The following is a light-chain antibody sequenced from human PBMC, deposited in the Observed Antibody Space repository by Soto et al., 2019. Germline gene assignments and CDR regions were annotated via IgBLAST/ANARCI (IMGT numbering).Light chain of an antibody. J-gene: IGKJ1*01. V-gene: IGKV3-11*01. Sequence: EIVLTQSPATLSLSPGGRATLSCRASQSVSLSLAWYQQKPGQAPRLLIYDASKRASGFPARISGSGSGTDFTLTISSLEPEDFADYYFQERTGWPPWTFGQGTKVEIE. CDR1: QSVSLS. CDR2: DAS. CDR3: QERTGWPPWT.